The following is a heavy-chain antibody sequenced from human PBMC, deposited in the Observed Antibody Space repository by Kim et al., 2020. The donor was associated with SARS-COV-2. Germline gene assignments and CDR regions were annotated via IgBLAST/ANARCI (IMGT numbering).Heavy chain of an antibody. CDR2: INAGNGNT. Sequence: ASVKVSCKASGYTFTSYAMHWVRQAPGQRLEWMGWINAGNGNTKYSQKFQGRVTITRDTSASTAYMELSSLRSEDTAVYYCARVPRITGTTRYFDYWGQGTLVTVSS. D-gene: IGHD1-7*01. CDR1: GYTFTSYA. V-gene: IGHV1-3*01. CDR3: ARVPRITGTTRYFDY. J-gene: IGHJ4*02.